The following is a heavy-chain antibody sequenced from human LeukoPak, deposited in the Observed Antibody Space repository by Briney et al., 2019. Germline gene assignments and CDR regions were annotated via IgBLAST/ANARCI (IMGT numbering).Heavy chain of an antibody. Sequence: TGGSLRRSCAASGLSVSSYDMRWVRQAPGKGLEWVSVISYDGTEKYYGDSVKGRFTISRDNSRNTLYLQMNSLRAEDTALYYCAREGNGVPLDYWGQGTLVTVSP. J-gene: IGHJ4*02. CDR1: GLSVSSYD. D-gene: IGHD1-1*01. CDR3: AREGNGVPLDY. CDR2: ISYDGTEK. V-gene: IGHV3-30-3*01.